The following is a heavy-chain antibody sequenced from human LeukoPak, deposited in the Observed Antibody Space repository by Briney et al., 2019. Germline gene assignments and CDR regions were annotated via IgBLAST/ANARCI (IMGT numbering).Heavy chain of an antibody. CDR3: ARTYYYDSSGYYIIDY. V-gene: IGHV4-39*07. CDR1: GGSISSSDYY. J-gene: IGHJ4*02. CDR2: IYYGGST. D-gene: IGHD3-22*01. Sequence: SETLSLTCTVSGGSISSSDYYWGWIRQPPGKGLEWIGSIYYGGSTYYNPSLKSRVTISVDTSKNQFSLKLSSVTAADTAVYYCARTYYYDSSGYYIIDYWGQGTLVTVSS.